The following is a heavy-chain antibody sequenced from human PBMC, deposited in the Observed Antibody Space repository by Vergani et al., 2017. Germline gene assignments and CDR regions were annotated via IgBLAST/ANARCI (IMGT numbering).Heavy chain of an antibody. CDR2: ISWNSGGI. V-gene: IGHV3-9*01. Sequence: EVQLVESGGGLVQPGRSLRLSCAASGFTFDDYAMHWVRQVPGKGLEWVSGISWNSGGIGYADSVKGRFTISRDNAKNSLYLQMNSLRAEDTALYYCAKDGHDYGDSYIWFDPWGQGTLVTVSS. J-gene: IGHJ5*02. CDR1: GFTFDDYA. CDR3: AKDGHDYGDSYIWFDP. D-gene: IGHD4-17*01.